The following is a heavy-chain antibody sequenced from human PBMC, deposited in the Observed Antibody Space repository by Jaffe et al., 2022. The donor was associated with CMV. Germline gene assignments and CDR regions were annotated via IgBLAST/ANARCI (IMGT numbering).Heavy chain of an antibody. CDR1: GFSLSTSGVG. Sequence: QITLKESGPTLVKPTQTLTLTCTFSGFSLSTSGVGVGWIRQPPGKALEWLALIYWNDDKRYSPSLKSRLTITKDTSKNQVVLTMTNMDPVDTATYYCAHSQEEYSSGWYGGYYYYYYGMDVWGQGTTVTVSS. V-gene: IGHV2-5*01. D-gene: IGHD6-19*01. CDR3: AHSQEEYSSGWYGGYYYYYYGMDV. J-gene: IGHJ6*02. CDR2: IYWNDDK.